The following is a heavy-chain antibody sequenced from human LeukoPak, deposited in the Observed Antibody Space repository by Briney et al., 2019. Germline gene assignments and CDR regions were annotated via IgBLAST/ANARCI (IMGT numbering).Heavy chain of an antibody. D-gene: IGHD5-24*01. CDR1: GFTFSSYG. Sequence: GGSLRLSCAASGFTFSSYGMHWVRQAAGKGLEWVAVISYDGSNKYYTDSVKGRFTISRDNSKNTLYLQMNSLRAEDTAVYYCAKEKGEMATIRSGFDYWGQGTLVTVSS. CDR3: AKEKGEMATIRSGFDY. CDR2: ISYDGSNK. J-gene: IGHJ4*02. V-gene: IGHV3-30*18.